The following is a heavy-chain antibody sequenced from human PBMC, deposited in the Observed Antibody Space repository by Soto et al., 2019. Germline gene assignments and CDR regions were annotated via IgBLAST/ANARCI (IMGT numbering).Heavy chain of an antibody. Sequence: GGSLIVSCAASGFTFSHYAMTWVRQAPGKGLEWVSDISDSDDATYYADSVKGRFTISRDNSTSTLYLQMNGLRAEDAAVYYCAKGRTYFDVWGQDDMVTVSS. D-gene: IGHD1-1*01. J-gene: IGHJ4*02. CDR2: ISDSDDAT. CDR1: GFTFSHYA. V-gene: IGHV3-23*01. CDR3: AKGRTYFDV.